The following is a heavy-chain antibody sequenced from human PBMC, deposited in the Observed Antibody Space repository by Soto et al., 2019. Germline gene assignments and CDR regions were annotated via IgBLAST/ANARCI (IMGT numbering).Heavy chain of an antibody. Sequence: GGSLRLSCAASGFTFSSYAMSWVRQAPGKGLEWVSAISGSGGSTYYADSVKGRFTISRDNSKNTLYLQMNSLRAEDTAVYYCAKALPYSSSDYYYYYGMDVWGQGTTVTVSS. J-gene: IGHJ6*02. V-gene: IGHV3-23*01. D-gene: IGHD6-6*01. CDR1: GFTFSSYA. CDR2: ISGSGGST. CDR3: AKALPYSSSDYYYYYGMDV.